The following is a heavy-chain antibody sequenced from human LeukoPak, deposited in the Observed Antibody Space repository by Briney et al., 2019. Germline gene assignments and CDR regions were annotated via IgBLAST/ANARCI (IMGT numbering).Heavy chain of an antibody. CDR2: ITGSGGST. D-gene: IGHD5-24*01. CDR3: AKVYSIDAYNYPFDY. J-gene: IGHJ4*02. CDR1: GFTVSSNY. Sequence: GGSLRLSCAASGFTVSSNYMSWVRQAPGKGLDWVSSITGSGGSTYYADSVKGRFTISRDNSKNTLFLQMTSLRAEDTAVYHCAKVYSIDAYNYPFDYWGQGTLVTVSS. V-gene: IGHV3-23*01.